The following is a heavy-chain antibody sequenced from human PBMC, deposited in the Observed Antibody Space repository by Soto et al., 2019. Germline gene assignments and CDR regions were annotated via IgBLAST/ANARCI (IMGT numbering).Heavy chain of an antibody. D-gene: IGHD3-3*01. CDR2: INSNGDST. Sequence: GGSLRLSCAASGFIFSNYAMHWVRQAPGKGLEYVSAINSNGDSTYYANFVKGRFTISRDNSKHTLYLQMGSLRAEDMAVYYCAIVCDFWSGYPDDAFDIWGQGTMVTVSS. CDR1: GFIFSNYA. CDR3: AIVCDFWSGYPDDAFDI. J-gene: IGHJ3*02. V-gene: IGHV3-64*01.